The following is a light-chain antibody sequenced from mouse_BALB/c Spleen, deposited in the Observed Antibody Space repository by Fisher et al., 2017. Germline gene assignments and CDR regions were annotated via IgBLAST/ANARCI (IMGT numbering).Light chain of an antibody. Sequence: IVLTQTPAIMSASLGERVTMTCTASSSVSSSYLHWYQQKPGSSPKLWIYSTSNLASGVPVRFSGSGSGTSYSLTISSMEAEDAATYYCQQWSSYPTFGAGTKLELK. V-gene: IGKV4-74*01. J-gene: IGKJ5*01. CDR1: SSVSSSY. CDR2: STS. CDR3: QQWSSYPT.